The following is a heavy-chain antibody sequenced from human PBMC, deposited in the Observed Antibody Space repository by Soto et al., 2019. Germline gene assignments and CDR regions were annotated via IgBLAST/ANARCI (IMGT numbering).Heavy chain of an antibody. CDR2: IWPDESNK. Sequence: GGSLRLSCAASGFTFSSYGMHWVRQAPGKGLEWVAVIWPDESNKYYGDSVKGRFTISRDNSKNTVFLQMNSLRAGDTAVYYCVRGEAARPSYHYYYGMDVWGQGTTVTVSS. D-gene: IGHD6-25*01. J-gene: IGHJ6*02. CDR3: VRGEAARPSYHYYYGMDV. CDR1: GFTFSSYG. V-gene: IGHV3-33*01.